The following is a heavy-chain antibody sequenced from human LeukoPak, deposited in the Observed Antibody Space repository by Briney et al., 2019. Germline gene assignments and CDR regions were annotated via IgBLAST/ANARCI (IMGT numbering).Heavy chain of an antibody. CDR3: ARDSGYEAILSEDAFGI. CDR2: ISYDGSNK. V-gene: IGHV3-30*03. J-gene: IGHJ3*02. Sequence: PGGSLRLSCAASGFTFRSYGMNWVRQAPGKGLEWVALISYDGSNKDYADSVKGRFTISRDNAKNSLYLQMNSLRAEDTAVYYCARDSGYEAILSEDAFGIWGQGTMVTVSS. D-gene: IGHD5-12*01. CDR1: GFTFRSYG.